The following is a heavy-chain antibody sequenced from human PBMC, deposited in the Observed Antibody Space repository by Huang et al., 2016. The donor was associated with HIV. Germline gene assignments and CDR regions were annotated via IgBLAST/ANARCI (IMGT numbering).Heavy chain of an antibody. Sequence: QVQLVQSGVEVKKPGASVKVSCKASGYTFTADGVSWVRQAPGQGLEWRGWISPDRGNPNYAPKLQGRVTVTTDTSTSTAYMELRSLRSDDTAVYYCARDSTASDYWGQGTLVTVSS. J-gene: IGHJ4*02. CDR2: ISPDRGNP. CDR1: GYTFTADG. D-gene: IGHD2-21*02. CDR3: ARDSTASDY. V-gene: IGHV1-18*01.